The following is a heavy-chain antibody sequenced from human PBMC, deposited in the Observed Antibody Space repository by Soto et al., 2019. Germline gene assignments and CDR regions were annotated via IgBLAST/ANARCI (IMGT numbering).Heavy chain of an antibody. CDR3: ARGRGLAARRANWFDP. J-gene: IGHJ5*02. CDR2: MNPNSGNT. D-gene: IGHD6-6*01. V-gene: IGHV1-8*01. Sequence: ASVKVSCKASGYTFTSYDINWVRQATGQGLEWMGWMNPNSGNTGYAQKFQGRVTMTRNTSISTAYMELSSLRSEDTAVYYCARGRGLAARRANWFDPWGQGTLVTVSS. CDR1: GYTFTSYD.